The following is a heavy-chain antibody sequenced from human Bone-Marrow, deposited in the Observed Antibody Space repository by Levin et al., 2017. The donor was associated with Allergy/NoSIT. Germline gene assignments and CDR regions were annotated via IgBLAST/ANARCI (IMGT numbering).Heavy chain of an antibody. CDR2: SRTDKTRA. CDR1: GFSFSDFW. D-gene: IGHD3-16*01. CDR3: ARAKGDALDV. V-gene: IGHV3-74*01. Sequence: GESLKISCAASGFSFSDFWIHWVRQVPGKGLMWVSLSRTDKTRATYADSVQGRFTMSRDDAKSTLFLHLNSLRAEDTAIYYCARAKGDALDVWGQGTTVTVSS. J-gene: IGHJ6*02.